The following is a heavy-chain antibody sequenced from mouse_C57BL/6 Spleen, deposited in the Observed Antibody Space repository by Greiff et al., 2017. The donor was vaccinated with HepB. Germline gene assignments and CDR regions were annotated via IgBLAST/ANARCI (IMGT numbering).Heavy chain of an antibody. CDR1: GYTFTSYW. V-gene: IGHV1-52*01. D-gene: IGHD3-3*01. J-gene: IGHJ4*01. CDR3: AGWGERRGNYAMDY. Sequence: VQLQQSGAELVRPGSSVKLSCKASGYTFTSYWMHWVKQRPIQGLEWIGNIDPSDSETHYNQKFKDKATLTVDKSSSTAYMQLSSLTSEDSAVNYCAGWGERRGNYAMDYWGQGTSVTVSS. CDR2: IDPSDSET.